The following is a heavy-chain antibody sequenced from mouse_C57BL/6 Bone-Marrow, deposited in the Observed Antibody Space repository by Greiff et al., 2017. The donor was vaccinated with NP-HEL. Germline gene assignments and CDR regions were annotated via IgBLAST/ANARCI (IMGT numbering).Heavy chain of an antibody. D-gene: IGHD1-1*01. CDR3: AITTVVATATGTENFDV. V-gene: IGHV1-74*01. Sequence: QVQLQQPGAELVKPGASVKVSCKASGYTFTSYWMHWVKQRPGQGLEWIGRIHPSDSDTNYNQKFKGKATLTVDKSSSTAYMQLSSLTSEASAVYYCAITTVVATATGTENFDVWGTGTTVTVSS. J-gene: IGHJ1*03. CDR2: IHPSDSDT. CDR1: GYTFTSYW.